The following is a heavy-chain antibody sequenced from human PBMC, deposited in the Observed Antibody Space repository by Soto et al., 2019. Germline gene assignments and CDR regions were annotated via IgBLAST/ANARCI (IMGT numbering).Heavy chain of an antibody. CDR1: GGTFSSYT. CDR3: TRHLLGDSSDYYYGMDV. J-gene: IGHJ6*02. D-gene: IGHD5-18*01. V-gene: IGHV1-69*02. Sequence: ASVKVSCKASGGTFSSYTISWVRQAPGQGLEWMGRIIPILGIANYAQKFQGRVTITADKSTSTAYMELSSLKIEDTAVYYCTRHLLGDSSDYYYGMDVWGQGTTVTVSS. CDR2: IIPILGIA.